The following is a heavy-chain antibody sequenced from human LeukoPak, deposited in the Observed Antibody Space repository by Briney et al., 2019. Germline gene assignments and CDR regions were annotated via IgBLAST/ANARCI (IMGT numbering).Heavy chain of an antibody. CDR1: GFTFSSYG. Sequence: PGGSLRLSCAACGFTFSSYGMSWVRQAPGKGLEWVSAISGSGGSTYYADSVKGRSTISRDNSKNTLYLQMNSLRAEDTAVYYCAKDQWDYYDSRGYFDYWGQGTLVTVSS. CDR3: AKDQWDYYDSRGYFDY. CDR2: ISGSGGST. V-gene: IGHV3-23*01. D-gene: IGHD3-22*01. J-gene: IGHJ4*02.